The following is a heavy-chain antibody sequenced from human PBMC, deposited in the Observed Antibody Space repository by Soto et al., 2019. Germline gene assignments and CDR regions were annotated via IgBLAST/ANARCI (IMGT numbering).Heavy chain of an antibody. CDR3: ARFDPLGELLWFDP. Sequence: QVHLVQSGAEVKMPGSSVNISCKASGGTFNNFAFSWMRQAPGRGLEWMGGIIPIFGTVVYSQKLQGRVTITADKPTRMAYMGLSSLRSEDTAIYYCARFDPLGELLWFDPWGQGTLVTVSS. J-gene: IGHJ5*02. V-gene: IGHV1-69*06. CDR2: IIPIFGTV. CDR1: GGTFNNFA. D-gene: IGHD3-16*01.